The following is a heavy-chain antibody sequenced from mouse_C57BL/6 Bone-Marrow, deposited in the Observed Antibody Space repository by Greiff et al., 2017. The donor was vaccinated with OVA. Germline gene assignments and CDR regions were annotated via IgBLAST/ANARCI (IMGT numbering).Heavy chain of an antibody. CDR3: AKGAIYYDYGRDAMDY. D-gene: IGHD2-4*01. CDR2: IDPSDSYT. V-gene: IGHV1-69*01. J-gene: IGHJ4*01. Sequence: VQLQQPGAELVMPGASVKLSCKASGYTFTSYWMHWVKQRPGQGLEWIGEIDPSDSYTNYNQKFKGKSTLTVDKSSSTAYMQLSSLTSEDSAVYYCAKGAIYYDYGRDAMDYWGQGTSVTVSS. CDR1: GYTFTSYW.